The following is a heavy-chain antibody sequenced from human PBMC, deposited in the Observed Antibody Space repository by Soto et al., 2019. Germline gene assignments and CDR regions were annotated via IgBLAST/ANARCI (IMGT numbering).Heavy chain of an antibody. CDR3: ARLYCSGGSCSDY. CDR1: GFTFSSYW. Sequence: QVVESGGGLVQPGGSLRLSCEGSGFTFSSYWMHWVRQAPGKGLVWVSRMSSDGSSIGYADSVKGRFIISRDNAKNTLYLQMKSLRAEDTAVYFCARLYCSGGSCSDYWGQGTLVTVSS. V-gene: IGHV3-74*02. CDR2: MSSDGSSI. D-gene: IGHD2-15*01. J-gene: IGHJ4*02.